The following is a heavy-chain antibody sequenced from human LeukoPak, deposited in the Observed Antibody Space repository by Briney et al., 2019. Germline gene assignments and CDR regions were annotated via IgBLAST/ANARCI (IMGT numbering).Heavy chain of an antibody. D-gene: IGHD3-9*01. V-gene: IGHV1-18*01. CDR3: AKDWHILTGRNCFDP. CDR1: GYTFTNYG. CDR2: ISVYNGNT. Sequence: GASVKVSCKASGYTFTNYGISWVRQAPGQGLEWMGWISVYNGNTNYAQKLQGRVTMTTDTSTSTAYMELRSLRSDDTAVYYCAKDWHILTGRNCFDPWGQGTLVTVSS. J-gene: IGHJ5*02.